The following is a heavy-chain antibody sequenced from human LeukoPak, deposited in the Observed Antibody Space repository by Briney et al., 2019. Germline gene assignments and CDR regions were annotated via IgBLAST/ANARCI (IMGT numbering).Heavy chain of an antibody. CDR3: AKEREDSSVGFDY. CDR2: ISWNSGNI. Sequence: GRSLRLSCAASGFTFYDYAMHWVRQAPGKGLEGGSGISWNSGNIVYADSVKGRFTMSRDNAKHSLYLKMNSMRAEDTALYYCAKEREDSSVGFDYWGQGTLVTVPS. V-gene: IGHV3-9*01. CDR1: GFTFYDYA. J-gene: IGHJ4*02. D-gene: IGHD3-22*01.